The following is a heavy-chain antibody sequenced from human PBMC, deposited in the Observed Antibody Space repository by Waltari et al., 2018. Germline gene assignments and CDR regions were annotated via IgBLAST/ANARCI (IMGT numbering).Heavy chain of an antibody. J-gene: IGHJ4*02. D-gene: IGHD2-2*03. V-gene: IGHV4-38-2*01. CDR1: GYALNSGFY. Sequence: QVQLKESGPGLLKASETLSLTGDVSGYALNSGFYWGWLRQPPGEGLEWIATIYHDGSTFYNPSLTSRVSTSMDTSKNQFSLTLKSVTAADTAVYYCSRQVLGYCTSAACRRLESWGQGTLVTVSS. CDR3: SRQVLGYCTSAACRRLES. CDR2: IYHDGST.